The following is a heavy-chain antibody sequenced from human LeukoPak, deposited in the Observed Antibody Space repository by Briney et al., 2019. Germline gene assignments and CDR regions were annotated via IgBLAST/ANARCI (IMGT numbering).Heavy chain of an antibody. V-gene: IGHV3-30-3*02. Sequence: GGSLRLSCAASGFTFSGYPIHWVRQAPGKGLEWVAVISYDGSNKYYADSVKGRFTISRDNAKNSLYLQMNSLRAEDTAVYYCANLGDYYDSSGYSWGQGTLVTVSS. D-gene: IGHD3-22*01. CDR2: ISYDGSNK. CDR1: GFTFSGYP. CDR3: ANLGDYYDSSGYS. J-gene: IGHJ4*02.